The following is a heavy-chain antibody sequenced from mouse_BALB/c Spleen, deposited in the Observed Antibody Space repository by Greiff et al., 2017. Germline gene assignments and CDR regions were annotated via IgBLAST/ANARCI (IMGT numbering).Heavy chain of an antibody. Sequence: VKLMESGPGLVAPSQSLSITCTVSGFSLSRYSVHWVRQPPGKGLEWLGMIWGGGSTDYNSALKSRLSISKDNSKSQVFLKMNSLQTDDTAMYYCARNSNYRYDKVSHYFDYWGQGTSLTVSS. CDR1: GFSLSRYS. J-gene: IGHJ2*03. V-gene: IGHV2-6-4*01. CDR2: IWGGGST. D-gene: IGHD2-14*01. CDR3: ARNSNYRYDKVSHYFDY.